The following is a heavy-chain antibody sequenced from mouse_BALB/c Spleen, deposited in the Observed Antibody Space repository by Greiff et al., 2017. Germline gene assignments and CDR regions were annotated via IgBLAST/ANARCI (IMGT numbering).Heavy chain of an antibody. Sequence: EVKLVESGGGLVQPGGSRKLSCAASGFTFSSFGMHWVRQAPEKGLEWVAYISSGSSTIYYADTVKGRFTISRDNPKNTLFLQMTSLRSEDTAMYYCARSEDYDGFAYWGQGTLVTVSA. J-gene: IGHJ3*01. V-gene: IGHV5-17*02. CDR3: ARSEDYDGFAY. CDR1: GFTFSSFG. CDR2: ISSGSSTI. D-gene: IGHD2-4*01.